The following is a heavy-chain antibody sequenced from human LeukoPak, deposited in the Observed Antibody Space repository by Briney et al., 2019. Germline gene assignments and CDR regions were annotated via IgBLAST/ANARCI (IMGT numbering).Heavy chain of an antibody. V-gene: IGHV4-61*02. CDR1: GNSIANTFYY. CDR3: ARRPDGHDY. D-gene: IGHD1-14*01. Sequence: SLSLTCTVSGNSIANTFYYWSWLRQPAGKGLEWIGRIYTTGSTDYNPSLKSRVTISLDTSRNQFSLKLSSVTAADTAVYYCARRPDGHDYWGQGTLVSVAS. CDR2: IYTTGST. J-gene: IGHJ4*02.